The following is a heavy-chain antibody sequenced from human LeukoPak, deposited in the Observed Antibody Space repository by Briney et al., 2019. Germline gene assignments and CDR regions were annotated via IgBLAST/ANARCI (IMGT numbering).Heavy chain of an antibody. CDR2: ISAYNGNT. J-gene: IGHJ3*02. CDR1: GYTFTSYG. Sequence: GASVKVSCKASGYTFTSYGISWVRQAPGQGLEWMGWISAYNGNTNYAQKLQGRVTMTTDTSTSTAYMELRSLRSDDTAVYYCAREWMITFWGVIVGAFDIWGQGTMVTVSS. CDR3: AREWMITFWGVIVGAFDI. D-gene: IGHD3-16*02. V-gene: IGHV1-18*01.